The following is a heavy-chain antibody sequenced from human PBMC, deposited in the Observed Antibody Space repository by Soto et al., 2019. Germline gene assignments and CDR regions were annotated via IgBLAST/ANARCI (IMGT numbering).Heavy chain of an antibody. J-gene: IGHJ4*02. D-gene: IGHD2-15*01. CDR1: GFTFSSYA. V-gene: IGHV3-30-3*01. CDR3: ARRGWYY. Sequence: SLRLSCAASGFTFSSYAMHWVRQAPGKGLEWVAVISYDGSNKYYADSVKGRFTISRDNSKNTPYLQMNSLRAEDTAVYYCARRGWYYWGQGTLVTVSS. CDR2: ISYDGSNK.